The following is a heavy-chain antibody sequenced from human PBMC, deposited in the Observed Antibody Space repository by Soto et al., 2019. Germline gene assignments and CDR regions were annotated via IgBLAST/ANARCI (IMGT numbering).Heavy chain of an antibody. D-gene: IGHD6-19*01. Sequence: LRLSCVASGFTFISSFMGWVRQAPGKGLEWVANINQDGGGTHYVDSVEGRFTISRDNAKDSLYLQMNSLRGEDTAVYYCARYFRGSGRYFFDYWGQGTLVTVSS. J-gene: IGHJ4*02. CDR3: ARYFRGSGRYFFDY. V-gene: IGHV3-7*03. CDR2: INQDGGGT. CDR1: GFTFISSF.